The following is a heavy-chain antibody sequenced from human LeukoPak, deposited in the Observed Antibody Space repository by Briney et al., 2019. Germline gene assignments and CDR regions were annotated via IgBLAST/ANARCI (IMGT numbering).Heavy chain of an antibody. CDR2: IYHSGST. Sequence: SETLSLTCAVSGYSISSGYYWGWIRQPPGKGLEWIGSIYHSGSTYYNPSLKSRVTISVDTPKNQFSLKLSSVTAADTAVYYCARPIVGDYYYMDVWGKGTTVTVSS. CDR1: GYSISSGYY. D-gene: IGHD2-15*01. J-gene: IGHJ6*03. CDR3: ARPIVGDYYYMDV. V-gene: IGHV4-38-2*01.